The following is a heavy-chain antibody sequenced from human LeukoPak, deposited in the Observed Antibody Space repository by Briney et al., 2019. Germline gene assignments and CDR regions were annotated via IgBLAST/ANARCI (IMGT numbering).Heavy chain of an antibody. Sequence: SQTLSLTCTVSGGSISSGSYYWSWIRQPAGKGLEWIGRIYTSGSTNYNPSLKSRVTISVDTSKNQFSLKLSSVTAADTDVYDCASTGSGSIDDYWGQGTLVTVSS. CDR3: ASTGSGSIDDY. V-gene: IGHV4-61*02. D-gene: IGHD3-10*01. CDR1: GGSISSGSYY. CDR2: IYTSGST. J-gene: IGHJ4*02.